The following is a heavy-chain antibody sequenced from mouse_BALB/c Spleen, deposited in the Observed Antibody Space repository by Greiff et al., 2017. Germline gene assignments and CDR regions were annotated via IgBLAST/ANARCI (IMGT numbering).Heavy chain of an antibody. V-gene: IGHV4-1*02. CDR3: ARRGIHYYGAMDY. J-gene: IGHJ4*01. CDR2: INPDSSTI. Sequence: EVKLVESGGGLVQPGGSLKLSCAASGFDFSRYWMSWVRQAPGKGLEWIGEINPDSSTINYTPSLKDKFIISRDNAKNTLYLQMSKVRSEDTALYYCARRGIHYYGAMDYWGQGTSVTVSA. CDR1: GFDFSRYW. D-gene: IGHD1-2*01.